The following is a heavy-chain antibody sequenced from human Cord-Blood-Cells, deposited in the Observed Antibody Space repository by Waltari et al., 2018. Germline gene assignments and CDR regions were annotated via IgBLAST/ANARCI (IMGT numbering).Heavy chain of an antibody. J-gene: IGHJ4*02. V-gene: IGHV4-61*01. CDR3: ARSGSGWYFDY. CDR1: GGSVSSGSYY. Sequence: QVQLQESGPGLVTPSETLSLTCTVSGGSVSSGSYYWSWIRQPPGKGLEWIGYIYYSGSTNYNPSLKSRVTISVDTSKNQFSLKLSSVTAADTAVYYCARSGSGWYFDYWGQGTLVTVSS. D-gene: IGHD6-19*01. CDR2: IYYSGST.